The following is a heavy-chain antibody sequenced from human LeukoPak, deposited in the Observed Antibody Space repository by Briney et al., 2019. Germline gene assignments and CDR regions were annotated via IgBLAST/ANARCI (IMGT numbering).Heavy chain of an antibody. CDR3: VREGGAHRFDP. Sequence: GGSLRLSCSASGFTFSSYGMHWVRQAPGKGLEWVAVIWYDGRNKYYADSVKGRFTISRDNSQNTLYLQMNSLRAEDTAVYHCVREGGAHRFDPWGQGTLVTVSS. CDR2: IWYDGRNK. V-gene: IGHV3-33*01. J-gene: IGHJ5*02. CDR1: GFTFSSYG. D-gene: IGHD3-16*01.